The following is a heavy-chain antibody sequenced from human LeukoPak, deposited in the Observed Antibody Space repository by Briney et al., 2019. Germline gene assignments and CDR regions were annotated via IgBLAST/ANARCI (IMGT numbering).Heavy chain of an antibody. Sequence: GGSLRLSCAASGFTFSSYEMSWVRQAPGKGLEWVSGINSNGGSTYYADSVRGRFTISRDNSKNTLYLQMNSLRAEDTAVYYCAKRLVACSGGSCYSTFQHWGQGTLVTVSS. CDR3: AKRLVACSGGSCYSTFQH. D-gene: IGHD2-15*01. V-gene: IGHV3-23*01. CDR2: INSNGGST. J-gene: IGHJ1*01. CDR1: GFTFSSYE.